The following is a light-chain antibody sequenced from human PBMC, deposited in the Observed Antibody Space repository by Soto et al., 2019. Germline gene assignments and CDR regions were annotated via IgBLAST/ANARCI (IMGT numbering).Light chain of an antibody. CDR3: QQYGSLPPA. Sequence: DIQLTQSPSSLSSSLGDRVTITCRTSQDVNNYLNWYQQKPGKPPKLLIYDASKLGRGVPTRFSASGSGTDFTFTITALQPEDFATYYCQQYGSLPPAFGRGTKVDL. V-gene: IGKV1-33*01. CDR2: DAS. CDR1: QDVNNY. J-gene: IGKJ3*01.